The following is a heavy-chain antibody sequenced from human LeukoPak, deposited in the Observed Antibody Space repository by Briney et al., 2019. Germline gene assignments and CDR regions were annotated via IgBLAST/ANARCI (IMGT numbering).Heavy chain of an antibody. D-gene: IGHD3-22*01. CDR2: IYTSASP. J-gene: IGHJ5*02. CDR1: GRSISSYY. Sequence: SSETLSLTCPVSGRSISSYYWSWIRQPAGKGLEWIGRIYTSASPNYNPSLNSRVTMSVHTSKNQFSLKLSSVPAADTAVHYCARDGPAHYYDSSDWFDPWGQGTLVTVSS. V-gene: IGHV4-4*07. CDR3: ARDGPAHYYDSSDWFDP.